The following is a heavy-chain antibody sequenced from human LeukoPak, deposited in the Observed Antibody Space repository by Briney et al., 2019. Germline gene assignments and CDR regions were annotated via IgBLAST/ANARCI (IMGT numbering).Heavy chain of an antibody. V-gene: IGHV4-34*01. D-gene: IGHD3-10*01. J-gene: IGHJ6*03. Sequence: SETLSLTCGVYGGSFSGYYWNWIRQPPGKRLEWIGSIYYSGSTYYNPSLKSRVTISVDTSKNQFSLKLSSVTAADTAIYYCARVRYGSGSLYYYYYYMDVWGKGTTVTISS. CDR1: GGSFSGYY. CDR3: ARVRYGSGSLYYYYYYMDV. CDR2: IYYSGST.